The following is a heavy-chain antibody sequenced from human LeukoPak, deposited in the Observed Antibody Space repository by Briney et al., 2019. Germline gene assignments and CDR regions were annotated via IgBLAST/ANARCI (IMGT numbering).Heavy chain of an antibody. J-gene: IGHJ5*02. CDR3: ARDPAVGATMYNWFDP. CDR1: GFTFSSYS. D-gene: IGHD1-26*01. CDR2: ISSSSSYI. V-gene: IGHV3-21*01. Sequence: GGSLRLSCAASGFTFSSYSMNWVRQAPGKGLEWVSSISSSSSYIYYADSVKGRLTISRDNAKNSLYLQMNSLRAEDTAVYYCARDPAVGATMYNWFDPWGQGTLVTVSS.